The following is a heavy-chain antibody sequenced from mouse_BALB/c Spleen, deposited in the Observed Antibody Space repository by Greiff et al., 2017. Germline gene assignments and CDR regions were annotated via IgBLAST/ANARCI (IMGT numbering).Heavy chain of an antibody. Sequence: EVQLQQSGPGLVKPSQSLSLTCTVTGYSITSDYAWNWIRQFPGNKLEWMGYISYSGSTSYNPSLKSRISITRDTSKNQFFLQLNSVTTEDTATYYCARLDSSGYVSYAMDYWGQGTSVTVSS. CDR2: ISYSGST. CDR3: ARLDSSGYVSYAMDY. V-gene: IGHV3-2*02. CDR1: GYSITSDYA. J-gene: IGHJ4*01. D-gene: IGHD3-2*01.